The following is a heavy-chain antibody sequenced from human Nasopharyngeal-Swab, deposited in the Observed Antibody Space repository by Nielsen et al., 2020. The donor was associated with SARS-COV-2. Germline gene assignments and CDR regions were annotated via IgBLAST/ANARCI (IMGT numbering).Heavy chain of an antibody. D-gene: IGHD5-18*01. Sequence: GEALKISCAASGFTFDDYTRHWVRQAPGKGLEWVSLISWDGGSTYYADSVKGRFTISRDNSKNSLYLQMNSLRTEDTALYYCAKDMQWGTAMADAFDIWGQATMVTVSS. CDR3: AKDMQWGTAMADAFDI. CDR2: ISWDGGST. V-gene: IGHV3-43*01. J-gene: IGHJ3*02. CDR1: GFTFDDYT.